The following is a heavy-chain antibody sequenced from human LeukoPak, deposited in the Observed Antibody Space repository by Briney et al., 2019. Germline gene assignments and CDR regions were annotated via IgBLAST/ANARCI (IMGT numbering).Heavy chain of an antibody. V-gene: IGHV1-8*01. Sequence: GASVKVSCKASGYTFTSYYINWVRQATGQGLEWMGWMNLNSGNTGYAQKFQGRVTMTRNTSISTAYMELSSLRSEDTAVYYCARADIAAAEANWFDPWGQGTLVTVSS. CDR1: GYTFTSYY. CDR3: ARADIAAAEANWFDP. CDR2: MNLNSGNT. J-gene: IGHJ5*02. D-gene: IGHD6-13*01.